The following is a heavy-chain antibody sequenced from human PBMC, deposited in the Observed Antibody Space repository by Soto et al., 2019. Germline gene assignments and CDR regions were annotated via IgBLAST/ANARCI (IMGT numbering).Heavy chain of an antibody. CDR1: GFTFSSYA. Sequence: EVQLLESGGGLVQPGGSLRLSCAASGFTFSSYAMSWVRQAPGKGLEWVSAISGSGGSTYYADSVKGRFTISRDNSKNTLYLQMNSLTAEDTAVYYCAKFRRVVVVAASDYWGQGTLVTVSS. CDR3: AKFRRVVVVAASDY. CDR2: ISGSGGST. D-gene: IGHD2-15*01. J-gene: IGHJ4*02. V-gene: IGHV3-23*01.